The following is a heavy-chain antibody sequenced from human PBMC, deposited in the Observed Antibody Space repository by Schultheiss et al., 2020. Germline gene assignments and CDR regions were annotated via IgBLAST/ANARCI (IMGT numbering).Heavy chain of an antibody. D-gene: IGHD6-19*01. CDR3: ARDGWGMDV. V-gene: IGHV3-NL1*01. J-gene: IGHJ6*02. CDR1: GFTFSSYG. Sequence: GGSLRLSCAASGFTFSSYGMHWVRQAPGKGLEWVSVIYSGGSTNYADSVKGRFTISRDNSKNTLYLQMNSLRAEDTAVYYCARDGWGMDVWGQGTTVTVSS. CDR2: IYSGGST.